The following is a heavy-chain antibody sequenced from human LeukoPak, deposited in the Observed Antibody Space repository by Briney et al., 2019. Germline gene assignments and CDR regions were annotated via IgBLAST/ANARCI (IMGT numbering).Heavy chain of an antibody. D-gene: IGHD3-3*01. Sequence: ETLSLTCTVSGGSIRSSSYYWGWIRQAPGKGLEWVSAISGSGGSTYYADSVKGRFTISRDNSKNTLYLQMNSLRAEDTAVYYCAKGPYYDCWSADFDYWGQGTLVTVSS. CDR3: AKGPYYDCWSADFDY. J-gene: IGHJ4*02. CDR2: ISGSGGST. CDR1: GGSIRSSSYY. V-gene: IGHV3-23*01.